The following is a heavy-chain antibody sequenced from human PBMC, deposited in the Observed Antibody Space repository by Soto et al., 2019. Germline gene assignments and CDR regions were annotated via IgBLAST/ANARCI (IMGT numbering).Heavy chain of an antibody. D-gene: IGHD1-26*01. Sequence: PSETLSLTCTVSGGSISSSSYYWGWIRQPPGKGLEWIGSIYYSGSTYYNTSLKSRVTISVDTSKNQFSLKLSSVTAADTAVYYCARGLRSGRRDYYGMDVWGQGTTVTVSS. CDR3: ARGLRSGRRDYYGMDV. V-gene: IGHV4-39*01. J-gene: IGHJ6*01. CDR2: IYYSGST. CDR1: GGSISSSSYY.